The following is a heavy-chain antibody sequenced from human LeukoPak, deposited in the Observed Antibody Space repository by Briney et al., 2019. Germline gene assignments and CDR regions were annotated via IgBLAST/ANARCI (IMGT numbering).Heavy chain of an antibody. Sequence: ASVKVSCKASGYSFSGYFIHWVRQAPGQGLEWMGWIHPNSGGTNSAQKFQGRVTMSRGTSNNTAYMELSRLRSDDTAVYYCARDPTNCSGGSCYPSYLDYWGQGTLVTVSS. V-gene: IGHV1-2*02. CDR2: IHPNSGGT. D-gene: IGHD2-15*01. CDR3: ARDPTNCSGGSCYPSYLDY. J-gene: IGHJ4*02. CDR1: GYSFSGYF.